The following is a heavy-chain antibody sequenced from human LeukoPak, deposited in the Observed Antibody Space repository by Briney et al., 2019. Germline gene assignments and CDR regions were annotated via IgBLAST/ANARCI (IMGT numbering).Heavy chain of an antibody. Sequence: GGSLRLSCAASGFTFNSYGMQWLPQAPGKGLVWVTFIRYDGSNKYYAHSVKGRFTISRDNSKNTLYLQMNSLRAEDTAVYYCPIVVVVAATRAFDYWGRGPLVSVS. D-gene: IGHD2-15*01. CDR3: PIVVVVAATRAFDY. CDR2: IRYDGSNK. CDR1: GFTFNSYG. V-gene: IGHV3-30*02. J-gene: IGHJ4*02.